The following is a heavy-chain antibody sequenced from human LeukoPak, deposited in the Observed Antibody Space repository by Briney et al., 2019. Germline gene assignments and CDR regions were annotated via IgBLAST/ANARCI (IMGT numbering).Heavy chain of an antibody. CDR1: GFTFDDHA. Sequence: GGSLRLSCAASGFTFDDHAMHWVRQAPGKGLEWVSGISWNSGSIGYADSVKGRFTISRDNAKNSLYLQMNSLRAEDTALYYCAKDSSSSWYSAAFDIWGQGTMVTVSS. CDR3: AKDSSSSWYSAAFDI. CDR2: ISWNSGSI. J-gene: IGHJ3*02. V-gene: IGHV3-9*01. D-gene: IGHD6-13*01.